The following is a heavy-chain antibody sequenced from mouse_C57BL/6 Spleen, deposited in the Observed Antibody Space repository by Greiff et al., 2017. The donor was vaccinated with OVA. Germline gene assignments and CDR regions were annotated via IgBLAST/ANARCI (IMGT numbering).Heavy chain of an antibody. D-gene: IGHD4-1*01. CDR2: INPNNGGT. CDR3: ASEELAWFAY. CDR1: GYTFTDYN. J-gene: IGHJ3*01. V-gene: IGHV1-22*01. Sequence: VQLQQSGPELVKPGASVKMSCKASGYTFTDYNMHWVKQSHGKSLEWIGYINPNNGGTSYNQKFKGKATLPVNKSSSTAYMELRSLTSEDSAVYYCASEELAWFAYWGQGTLVTVSA.